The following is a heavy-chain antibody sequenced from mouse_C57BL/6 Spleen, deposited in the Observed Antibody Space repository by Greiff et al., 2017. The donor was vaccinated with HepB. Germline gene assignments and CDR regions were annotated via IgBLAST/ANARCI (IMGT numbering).Heavy chain of an antibody. V-gene: IGHV1-64*01. D-gene: IGHD2-1*01. CDR3: AGIIYGSTTRDWYFDV. J-gene: IGHJ1*03. Sequence: PGQGLEWIGMIHPNSGSTNYNEKFKSKATLTVDKSSSTAYMQLSSLTSEDSAVYYCAGIIYGSTTRDWYFDVWGTGTTVTVSS. CDR2: IHPNSGST.